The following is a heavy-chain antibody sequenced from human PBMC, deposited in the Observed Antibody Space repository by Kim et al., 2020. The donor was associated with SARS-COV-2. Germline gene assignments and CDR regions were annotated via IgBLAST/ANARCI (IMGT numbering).Heavy chain of an antibody. CDR2: INPSGGST. V-gene: IGHV1-46*01. Sequence: ASVKVSCKASGYTFTSYYMHWVRQAPGQGLEWMGIINPSGGSTSYAQKFQGRVTMTRDTSTSTVYMELSSLRSEDTAVYYCARDRGSFFLATRYSSGWYHDAFDIWGQGTMVTVSS. J-gene: IGHJ3*02. CDR3: ARDRGSFFLATRYSSGWYHDAFDI. CDR1: GYTFTSYY. D-gene: IGHD6-19*01.